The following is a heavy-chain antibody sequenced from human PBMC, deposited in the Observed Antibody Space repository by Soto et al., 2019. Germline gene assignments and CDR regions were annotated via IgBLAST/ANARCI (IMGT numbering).Heavy chain of an antibody. CDR2: ISRSGGST. V-gene: IGHV3-23*01. J-gene: IGHJ4*02. CDR3: AKGSASTYYFDS. D-gene: IGHD6-19*01. CDR1: GVTFSTYD. Sequence: EVQLLESGGGLVQPGGSLRLSCAASGVTFSTYDMSWVRQAPGKGLEWVSAISRSGGSTYYADSVKGRFTVSRDNPENMLYLQMNSLRAEDTAVYFCAKGSASTYYFDSWGQGTLVTVSS.